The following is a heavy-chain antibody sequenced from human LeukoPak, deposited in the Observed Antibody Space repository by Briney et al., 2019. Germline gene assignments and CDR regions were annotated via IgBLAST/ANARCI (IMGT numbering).Heavy chain of an antibody. CDR2: INHDATGK. Sequence: PGGSLRLSCEASGFTFSSSAMNWVRQAPGKGLEWVANINHDATGKYYVDSVKGRFTISRDNAKKSLYLQMNRLRADDTAVYHCARVRSAAAGPLDYWGQGTLVTVSS. CDR1: GFTFSSSA. V-gene: IGHV3-7*01. D-gene: IGHD6-13*01. CDR3: ARVRSAAAGPLDY. J-gene: IGHJ4*02.